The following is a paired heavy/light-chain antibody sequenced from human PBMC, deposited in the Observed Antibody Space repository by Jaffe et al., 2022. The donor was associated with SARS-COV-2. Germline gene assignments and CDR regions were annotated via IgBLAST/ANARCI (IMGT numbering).Light chain of an antibody. CDR3: SAWDSSLSAWV. CDR2: RNN. Sequence: QAGLTQPPSVSKDLRQTATLTCTGNSNNVGNQGAAWLQQHQGHPPKLLFYRNNNRPSGISERLSASRSGNTASLTITGLQPEDEADYYCSAWDSSLSAWVFGGGTKLTVL. CDR1: SNNVGNQG. J-gene: IGLJ3*02. V-gene: IGLV10-54*01.
Heavy chain of an antibody. V-gene: IGHV3-23*01. J-gene: IGHJ4*02. CDR2: ITTSGST. CDR3: AKKSGIYGSYDYYDY. D-gene: IGHD3-10*01. Sequence: EVQLLESGGGLVQPGGSLRLSCADSGFTFSSSSMSWVRQAPGKGLEWVSTITTSGSTYYAASVKGRFTISRDNSKNTLYLQMNSLRAEDTAVYYCAKKSGIYGSYDYYDYWGQGTLVTVSS. CDR1: GFTFSSSS.